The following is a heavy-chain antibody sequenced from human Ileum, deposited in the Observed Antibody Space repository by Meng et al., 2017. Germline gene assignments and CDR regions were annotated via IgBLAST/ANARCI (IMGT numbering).Heavy chain of an antibody. CDR2: LSGNSNT. V-gene: IGHV3-23*03. CDR1: GFTFSSYG. D-gene: IGHD3-9*01. J-gene: IGHJ4*02. CDR3: ARGIGTHGRYYSDY. Sequence: EVQLLESGGGFVQPGGSLRLSCTVSGFTFSSYGMSWVRPDPGKGLEWVSGLSGNSNTYYAESVMGRFAISRDNSKNTLYLQMNSLKAEDTAVYYCARGIGTHGRYYSDYWGQGTLVTVSS.